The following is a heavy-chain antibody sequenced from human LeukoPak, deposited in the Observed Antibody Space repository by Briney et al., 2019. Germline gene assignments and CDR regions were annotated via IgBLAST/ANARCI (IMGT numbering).Heavy chain of an antibody. Sequence: PGGSLRLSCVASGFTFSGSAVHWVRQASGKGLEWVGRIRTKVNNYATVHAASVRGRFLISRDDSKNTAYLQMHNLKTEDTAVYYCSSTSYLSYYYYMDVWGKGTTVTVSS. V-gene: IGHV3-73*01. CDR2: IRTKVNNYAT. CDR1: GFTFSGSA. J-gene: IGHJ6*03. CDR3: SSTSYLSYYYYMDV. D-gene: IGHD2-2*01.